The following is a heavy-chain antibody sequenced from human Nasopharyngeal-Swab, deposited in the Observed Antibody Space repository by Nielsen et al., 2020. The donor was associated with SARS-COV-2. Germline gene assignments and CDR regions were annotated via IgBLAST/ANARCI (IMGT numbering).Heavy chain of an antibody. Sequence: GESLQISCAASGFTFSSYSMNWVRQAPGKGLEWVSYISSSSSTIYYADSVKGRFTISRDNAKNSLYLQMNSLRAEDTAVYYCATGDRASDYWGQGTLVTVSS. CDR2: ISSSSSTI. V-gene: IGHV3-48*01. CDR3: ATGDRASDY. CDR1: GFTFSSYS. J-gene: IGHJ4*02. D-gene: IGHD1-1*01.